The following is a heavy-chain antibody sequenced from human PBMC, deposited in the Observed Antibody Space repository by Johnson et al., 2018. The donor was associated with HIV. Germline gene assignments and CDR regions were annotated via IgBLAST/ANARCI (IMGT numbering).Heavy chain of an antibody. D-gene: IGHD1-26*01. Sequence: VQLVESGGGLVQPGRSLRLSCAASGFTFDDYAMHWVRQAPGKGLEWVSGISSSGGTIYYADSVKGRFTISRDNAKNSMYLQMNSLRAEDTAVYYCAKERDSGSYFDAFDLWGQGTMVTISS. CDR1: GFTFDDYA. V-gene: IGHV3-9*01. CDR2: ISSSGGTI. CDR3: AKERDSGSYFDAFDL. J-gene: IGHJ3*01.